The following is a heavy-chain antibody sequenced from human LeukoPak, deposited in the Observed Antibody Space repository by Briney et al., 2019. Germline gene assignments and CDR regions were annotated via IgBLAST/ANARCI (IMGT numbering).Heavy chain of an antibody. CDR1: GFTFDDYA. J-gene: IGHJ4*02. V-gene: IGHV3-9*01. D-gene: IGHD2-8*01. CDR3: AKGRYARTSLFDY. Sequence: PGRSLRLSCAASGFTFDDYAMHWVRQAPGKGLEWVSGISWNSGSIGYADSVKGRFTISRDNAKNSLYLQMNSLRAEDTALYYCAKGRYARTSLFDYWGQGTLVTVSS. CDR2: ISWNSGSI.